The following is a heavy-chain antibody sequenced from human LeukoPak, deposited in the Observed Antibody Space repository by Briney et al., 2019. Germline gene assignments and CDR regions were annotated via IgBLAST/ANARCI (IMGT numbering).Heavy chain of an antibody. V-gene: IGHV3-23*01. CDR3: AKERDGYNSSPLNY. J-gene: IGHJ4*02. Sequence: GGSLRLSCAASGFTFNSFAMSWVRQAPGKGQEWVSSITGSGGNTYYADSVKGQFTISRDNSKNTLYLQMNSLRAEDTAVYYCAKERDGYNSSPLNYWGQGTLVTVSS. CDR1: GFTFNSFA. CDR2: ITGSGGNT. D-gene: IGHD5-24*01.